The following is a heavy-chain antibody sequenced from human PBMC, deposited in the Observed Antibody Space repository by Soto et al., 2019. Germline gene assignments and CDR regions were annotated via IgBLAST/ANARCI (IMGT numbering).Heavy chain of an antibody. Sequence: ASVKVSCKASGYTFTSYDINWVRQATGQGLEWMGWMNPNSGNTGYAQKFQGRVTMTRNTSISTAYMELSSLRSEDTAVYYCSTVNGRAVVAADDYYSYMDVWGKGTTVTVS. J-gene: IGHJ6*03. CDR2: MNPNSGNT. D-gene: IGHD2-15*01. CDR1: GYTFTSYD. V-gene: IGHV1-8*01. CDR3: STVNGRAVVAADDYYSYMDV.